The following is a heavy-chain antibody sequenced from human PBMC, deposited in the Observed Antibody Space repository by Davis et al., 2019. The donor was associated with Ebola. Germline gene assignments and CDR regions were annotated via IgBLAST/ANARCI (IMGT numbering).Heavy chain of an antibody. CDR1: GFTFISYW. Sequence: GESLKISCAASGFTFISYWMTWVRQAPRKGLEWVANIKQDGSEKYYVDSVKGRFTISRDNARNSLYLQMNSLRAEDTAVYYCARDVEAPAAYYYYGMDVWGKGTTVTVSS. CDR2: IKQDGSEK. V-gene: IGHV3-7*01. J-gene: IGHJ6*04. D-gene: IGHD2-2*01. CDR3: ARDVEAPAAYYYYGMDV.